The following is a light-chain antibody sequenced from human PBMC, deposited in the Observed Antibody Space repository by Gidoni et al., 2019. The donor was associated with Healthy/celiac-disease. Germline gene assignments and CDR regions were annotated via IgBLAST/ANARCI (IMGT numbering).Light chain of an antibody. J-gene: IGKJ2*01. CDR1: QSISSY. Sequence: DIKMTQSPSSLSASVGDRVTITCRASQSISSYLNWYQQKPGKAPKLLNYAASSLQSGVPSRFSGSGSGTDFTLTISSLQPEAFATYYCQQSYSTPPYTFGQGTKLEIK. CDR3: QQSYSTPPYT. CDR2: AAS. V-gene: IGKV1-39*01.